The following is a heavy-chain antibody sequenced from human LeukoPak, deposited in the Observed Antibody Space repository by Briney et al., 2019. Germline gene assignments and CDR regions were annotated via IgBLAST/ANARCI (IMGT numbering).Heavy chain of an antibody. CDR3: ARAWIQLWFEGATVGLLDY. CDR1: GFTFSSYW. J-gene: IGHJ4*02. D-gene: IGHD5-18*01. V-gene: IGHV3-7*01. CDR2: IKQDGSEK. Sequence: PGGSLRPSCAASGFTFSSYWMSWVRQAPGKGLEWVANIKQDGSEKYYVDSVKGRFTISRDNAKNSLYLQMNSLRAEDTAVYYCARAWIQLWFEGATVGLLDYWGQGTLVTVSS.